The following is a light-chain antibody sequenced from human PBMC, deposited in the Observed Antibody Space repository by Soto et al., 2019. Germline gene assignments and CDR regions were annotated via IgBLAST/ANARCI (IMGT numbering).Light chain of an antibody. V-gene: IGLV4-69*01. CDR1: SGNSSYA. Sequence: QLVLTQSPSASASLGASGKLTCTLSSGNSSYAIAWHQQQPEKGPRYLMKLNSDGSHSKGDGIPDRFSGSSSGAERYLTISSLQSEDEADYYCQTWGTGPLVFGGGTKLTVL. J-gene: IGLJ2*01. CDR3: QTWGTGPLV. CDR2: LNSDGSH.